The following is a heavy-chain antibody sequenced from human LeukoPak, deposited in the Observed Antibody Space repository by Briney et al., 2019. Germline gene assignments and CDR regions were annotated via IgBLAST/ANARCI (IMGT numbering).Heavy chain of an antibody. J-gene: IGHJ5*02. CDR2: IWYDGSNQ. CDR1: GFTFSVYG. Sequence: GGSLRLSCAASGFTFSVYGMDWVRQAPGKGLEWVAVIWYDGSNQYYADSVKGRFIISRDNSKRTLYLQMNSLRAEDTAVYYCARDSAYCGGDCHNWFDPWGQGTLVTVSS. D-gene: IGHD2-21*02. CDR3: ARDSAYCGGDCHNWFDP. V-gene: IGHV3-33*01.